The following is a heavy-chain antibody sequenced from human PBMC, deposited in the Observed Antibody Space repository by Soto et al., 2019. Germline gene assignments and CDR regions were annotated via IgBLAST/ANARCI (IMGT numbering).Heavy chain of an antibody. CDR2: IFSNDEK. V-gene: IGHV2-26*01. CDR3: ARIRVAFWSGRYYYGMDV. Sequence: SGPTLVNPTETLTLTCTVSGFSLSNARMGVSWIRQPPGKALEWLAHIFSNDEKSYSTSLKSRLTISKDTSKSQVVLTMTNMDPVDTATYYCARIRVAFWSGRYYYGMDVWGQGTTVTVSS. J-gene: IGHJ6*02. CDR1: GFSLSNARMG. D-gene: IGHD3-3*01.